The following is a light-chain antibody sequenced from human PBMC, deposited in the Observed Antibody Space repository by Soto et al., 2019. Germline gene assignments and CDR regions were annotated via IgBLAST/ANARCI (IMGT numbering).Light chain of an antibody. CDR1: QSINRH. CDR2: DAS. J-gene: IGKJ4*01. CDR3: QQRSNWPPVT. V-gene: IGKV3-11*01. Sequence: TQSPATLSLSPGERATLSCRASQSINRHLAWYRQKPGQAPRLLIYDASNRATGIPARFSGSGSGTDFTLTISSLEPEDFGVYYCQQRSNWPPVTFGGGTRWIS.